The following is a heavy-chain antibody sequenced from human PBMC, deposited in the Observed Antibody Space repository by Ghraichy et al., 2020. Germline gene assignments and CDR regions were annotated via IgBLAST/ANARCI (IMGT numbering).Heavy chain of an antibody. CDR3: AKDLVRFLEWFFDAFDI. J-gene: IGHJ3*02. CDR2: ISGSGGST. Sequence: GGSLRLSCAASGFTFSSYAMSWVRQAPGKGLEWVSAISGSGGSTYYADSVKGRFTISRDNSKNTLYLQMNSLRAEDTAVYYCAKDLVRFLEWFFDAFDIWGQGTMVTVSS. D-gene: IGHD3-3*01. CDR1: GFTFSSYA. V-gene: IGHV3-23*01.